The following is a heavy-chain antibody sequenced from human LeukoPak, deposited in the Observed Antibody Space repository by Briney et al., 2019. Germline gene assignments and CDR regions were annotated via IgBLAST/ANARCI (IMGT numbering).Heavy chain of an antibody. CDR1: GYTFTGYY. Sequence: ASVKVSCKASGYTFTGYYMHWVRQAPGQGLEWRGWINPNSGGTNYAKTFQGRVTMTRDTSTSPAYMELSRLRSDDTAAHYCAREGIAAAGRDYWGQGTMVSVCS. CDR3: AREGIAAAGRDY. D-gene: IGHD6-13*01. CDR2: INPNSGGT. V-gene: IGHV1-2*02. J-gene: IGHJ4*02.